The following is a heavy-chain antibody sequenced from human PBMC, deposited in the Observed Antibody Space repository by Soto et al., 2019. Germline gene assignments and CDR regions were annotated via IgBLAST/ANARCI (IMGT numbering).Heavy chain of an antibody. V-gene: IGHV2-5*04. CDR1: GFSLTTSAVA. CDR2: VYGSDDK. Sequence: QITLQESGPTLVKPTQTLTLTCTFSGFSLTTSAVAVGWIRQPPGKALEWLAIVYGSDDKYYSPSLRNRLTITKDNAKNQVVLTLTDMDPVDTGTCFCVRRYDPYYFDYWGQGTLVTVSS. J-gene: IGHJ4*02. CDR3: VRRYDPYYFDY. D-gene: IGHD1-1*01.